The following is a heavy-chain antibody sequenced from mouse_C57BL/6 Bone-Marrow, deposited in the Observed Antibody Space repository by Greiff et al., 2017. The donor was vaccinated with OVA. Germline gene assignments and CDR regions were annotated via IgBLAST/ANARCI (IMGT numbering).Heavy chain of an antibody. CDR3: ARMNLYYAMDY. V-gene: IGHV1-82*01. Sequence: QVQLQQSGPELVKPGASVKISCKASGYAFSSSWMNWVKQRPGKGLEWIGRIYPGDGDTNYNEKFKGKATLTADKSSSTAYMQFSSLTSEDSAIYYCARMNLYYAMDYWGQGTSVTVSS. J-gene: IGHJ4*01. CDR2: IYPGDGDT. CDR1: GYAFSSSW.